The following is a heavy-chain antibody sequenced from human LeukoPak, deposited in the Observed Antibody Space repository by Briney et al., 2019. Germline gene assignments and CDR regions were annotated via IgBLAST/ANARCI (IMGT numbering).Heavy chain of an antibody. CDR2: ISDTGATT. V-gene: IGHV3-23*01. CDR3: AKYTSIGRYCTNGVCSPFDY. Sequence: GGSLRLSCAGSGFTFSSYAMSWVRQAPGKGLEWVSAISDTGATTYDADSVKGRFTISRDNSRSTLYLQMNSLRAEDRALYYCAKYTSIGRYCTNGVCSPFDYWGQGTLVTVSS. CDR1: GFTFSSYA. J-gene: IGHJ4*02. D-gene: IGHD2-8*01.